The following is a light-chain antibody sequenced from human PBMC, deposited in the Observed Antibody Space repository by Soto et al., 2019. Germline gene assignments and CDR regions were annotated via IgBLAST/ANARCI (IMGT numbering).Light chain of an antibody. Sequence: QSVLTQPPSVSEAPRQRVTISCSGSSSNIGNNSVNWYQQLPGKAPKLLIYYDDLLPSGVSDRFSGSKSGTSASLAISGLQSEDEADYYCQSYDSSLSAYVFGTGTKVTV. CDR2: YDD. CDR1: SSNIGNNS. CDR3: QSYDSSLSAYV. V-gene: IGLV1-36*01. J-gene: IGLJ1*01.